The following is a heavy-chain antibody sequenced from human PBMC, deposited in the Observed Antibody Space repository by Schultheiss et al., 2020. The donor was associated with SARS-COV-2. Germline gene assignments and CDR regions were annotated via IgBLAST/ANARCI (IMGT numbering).Heavy chain of an antibody. CDR1: GYTFTSYG. Sequence: ASVKVSCKASGYTFTSYGISWVRQAPGQGLEWMGWISAYNGNTNYAQKLQGRVTMTTDTSTSTAYMELRSLRSDDTAVYYCARGSIFGVVLSYYYYMDVWGKGTTVTVSS. V-gene: IGHV1-18*01. CDR3: ARGSIFGVVLSYYYYMDV. J-gene: IGHJ6*03. D-gene: IGHD3-3*01. CDR2: ISAYNGNT.